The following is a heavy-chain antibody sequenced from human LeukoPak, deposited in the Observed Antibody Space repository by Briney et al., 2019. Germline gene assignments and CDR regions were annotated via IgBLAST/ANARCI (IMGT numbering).Heavy chain of an antibody. Sequence: GGSLRLSCAASGFTFSSYAMSWVRQAPGKGLEWVSVISGSGGSTYYADSVKGRFTISRDNSKNTLYLQMNSLRAEDTAVYYCAAPGYSSSWYEDYWGQGTLVTVSS. J-gene: IGHJ4*02. CDR1: GFTFSSYA. D-gene: IGHD6-13*01. CDR2: ISGSGGST. V-gene: IGHV3-23*01. CDR3: AAPGYSSSWYEDY.